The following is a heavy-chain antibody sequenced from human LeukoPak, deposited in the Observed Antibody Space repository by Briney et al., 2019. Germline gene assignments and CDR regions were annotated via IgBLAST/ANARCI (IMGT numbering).Heavy chain of an antibody. CDR3: ARSPLRSPAFDI. CDR1: GFTVSSNY. CDR2: IYSGGST. D-gene: IGHD4-17*01. Sequence: GGSLRLSCTVSGFTVSSNYMSWVRQAPGKGLEWVSVIYSGGSTYYADSVKGRFTISRDNSKNTLYLQMNSLRAEDTAVYYCARSPLRSPAFDIWGQGTMVTVSS. J-gene: IGHJ3*02. V-gene: IGHV3-66*01.